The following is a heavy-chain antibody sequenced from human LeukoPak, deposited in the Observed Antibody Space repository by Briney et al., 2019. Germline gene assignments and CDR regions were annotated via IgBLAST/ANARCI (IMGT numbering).Heavy chain of an antibody. D-gene: IGHD2-2*02. Sequence: GGSLRLSCAASGFTFSSYAMSWVRQAPGKGLEWVSAISGSGGSTYYADSVKGRFTVSRDNSKNTLYLQMNSLRAEDTAVYYCAGYNCSSTTCYTGGFDYWGQGTLVTVSS. CDR3: AGYNCSSTTCYTGGFDY. V-gene: IGHV3-23*01. CDR2: ISGSGGST. J-gene: IGHJ4*02. CDR1: GFTFSSYA.